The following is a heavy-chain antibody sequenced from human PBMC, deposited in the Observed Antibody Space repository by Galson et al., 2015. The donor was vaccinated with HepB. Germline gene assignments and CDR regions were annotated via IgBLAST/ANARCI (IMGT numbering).Heavy chain of an antibody. D-gene: IGHD4-11*01. CDR2: IKEDGSEK. CDR1: GFTFGIYW. CDR3: ARDARSDYISGARFDL. J-gene: IGHJ4*02. Sequence: SLRLSCAASGFTFGIYWMSWVRQAPGKGLEWVANIKEDGSEKYYVDSVMGRFTISRDNTKNSLYLQMNSLRAEDTAVYYCARDARSDYISGARFDLWGQGTLLTVSS. V-gene: IGHV3-7*03.